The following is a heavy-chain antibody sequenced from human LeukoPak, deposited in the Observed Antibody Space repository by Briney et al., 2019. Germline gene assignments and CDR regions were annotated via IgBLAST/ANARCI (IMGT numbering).Heavy chain of an antibody. Sequence: SETLSLTCTVSGGSISTYYWSWIRQPPGKGLEWIGYIYYSGSTNYNPSLKSRVTISVDTSKNQFSLKLSSVTAADTAVYYCARDKPSYYDYVWGSYRCTFDIWGQGTMVTVSS. D-gene: IGHD3-16*02. V-gene: IGHV4-59*12. CDR2: IYYSGST. CDR1: GGSISTYY. CDR3: ARDKPSYYDYVWGSYRCTFDI. J-gene: IGHJ3*02.